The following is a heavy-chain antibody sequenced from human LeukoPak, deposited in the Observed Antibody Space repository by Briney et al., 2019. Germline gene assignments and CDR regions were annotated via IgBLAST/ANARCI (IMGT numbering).Heavy chain of an antibody. Sequence: PSETLSLTCTVSGGSISSYYWSWIRQPPGKGLEWIGYIYYSGSTNYNPSLKSRVTISVDTSKNQFSLKLSSVTAADTAVYYCASSVSHPSYGMDVWGQGTTVTVSS. CDR1: GGSISSYY. V-gene: IGHV4-59*01. D-gene: IGHD2-8*01. CDR3: ASSVSHPSYGMDV. J-gene: IGHJ6*02. CDR2: IYYSGST.